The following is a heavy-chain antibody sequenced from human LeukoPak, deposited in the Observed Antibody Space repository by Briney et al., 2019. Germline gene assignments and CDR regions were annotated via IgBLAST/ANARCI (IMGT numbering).Heavy chain of an antibody. V-gene: IGHV3-21*01. J-gene: IGHJ4*02. CDR2: ISSSSTYI. CDR1: GFTFNTYA. D-gene: IGHD2-2*01. CDR3: SRDRHCIGSTCYGL. Sequence: GGSLRLSCAASGFTFNTYAMNWVRQAPGKGLEWVSSISSSSTYIYYADSLKGRFTISRDNARNSLYLQLNSLRGEDTAVYYCSRDRHCIGSTCYGLWGQGTRVTVSS.